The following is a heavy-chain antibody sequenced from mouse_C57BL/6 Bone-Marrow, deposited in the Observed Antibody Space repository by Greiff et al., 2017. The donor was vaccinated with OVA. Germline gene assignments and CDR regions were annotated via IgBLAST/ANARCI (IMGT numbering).Heavy chain of an antibody. J-gene: IGHJ3*01. V-gene: IGHV14-4*01. CDR1: GFNIKDDY. CDR3: TTLYYYGAWFAY. CDR2: IDPENGDT. Sequence: EVMLVESGAELVRPGASVKLSCTASGFNIKDDYMHWVKQRPEQGLEWIGWIDPENGDTEYASKFQGKATITADTSSNTAYLQLSSLTSEDTAVYYCTTLYYYGAWFAYWGQGTLVTVSA. D-gene: IGHD1-1*01.